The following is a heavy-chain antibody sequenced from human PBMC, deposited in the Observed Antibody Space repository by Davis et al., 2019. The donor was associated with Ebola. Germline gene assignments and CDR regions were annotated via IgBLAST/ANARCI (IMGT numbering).Heavy chain of an antibody. V-gene: IGHV3-7*01. J-gene: IGHJ4*02. Sequence: GESLKISCAASGFSFSNSWMDWVRQAPGKGLEWVANIDGDGTLKNYLDSVKGRFTISRDNTRNSLYLQMSSLRVEDTGVYYCSRVLDDWGPGTLVTVSS. CDR2: IDGDGTLK. CDR3: SRVLDD. CDR1: GFSFSNSW.